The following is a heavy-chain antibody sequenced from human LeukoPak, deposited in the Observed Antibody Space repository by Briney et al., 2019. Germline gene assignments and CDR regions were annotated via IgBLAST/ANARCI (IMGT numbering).Heavy chain of an antibody. CDR2: ISGSGGST. CDR1: GFTFSNYN. Sequence: GGSLRLSCAASGFTFSNYNMNWVRQAPGKGLEWVSGISGSGGSTYYADSVKGRFTISRDNSKNTLYLQMNNLRAEDTALYYCAKGYWNPGYWGQGTLVTVSS. V-gene: IGHV3-23*01. CDR3: AKGYWNPGY. J-gene: IGHJ4*02. D-gene: IGHD1-1*01.